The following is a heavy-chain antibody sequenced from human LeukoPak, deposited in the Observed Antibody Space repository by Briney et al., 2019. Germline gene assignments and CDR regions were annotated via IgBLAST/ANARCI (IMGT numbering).Heavy chain of an antibody. D-gene: IGHD6-13*01. V-gene: IGHV3-21*01. CDR1: GFTFSYYN. CDR2: ISTSSSYI. Sequence: GGSLRLSCAASGFTFSYYNMNWVRQAPGKGLEWVSSISTSSSYIYYTDSVKGRFTISRDNAKNPLLLQMNSLRAEDTAVYYCARVAEAAAFDYWGQGTLVTVSS. J-gene: IGHJ4*02. CDR3: ARVAEAAAFDY.